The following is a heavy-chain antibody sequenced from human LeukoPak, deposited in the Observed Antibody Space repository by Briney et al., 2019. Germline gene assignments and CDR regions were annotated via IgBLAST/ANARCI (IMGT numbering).Heavy chain of an antibody. J-gene: IGHJ4*02. D-gene: IGHD5-12*01. V-gene: IGHV3-23*01. CDR1: GFTFSSYA. CDR2: ISGSGGST. CDR3: AKSRGYSGYDYLGFDY. Sequence: GGSLRLSCAASGFTFSSYAMSWVRQAPGKGLEWVSGISGSGGSTYYADSVKGRFTISRDNSKNTLYLQMNSLRAEDTAVYYCAKSRGYSGYDYLGFDYWGQGTLVTVSS.